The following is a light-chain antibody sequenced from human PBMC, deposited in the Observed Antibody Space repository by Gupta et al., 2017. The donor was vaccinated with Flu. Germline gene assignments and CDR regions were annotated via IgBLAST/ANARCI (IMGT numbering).Light chain of an antibody. Sequence: SPGQTASITCSGDKLGDKYASWYQQKPGQSPVLVIYQDSKRPSGIPERFSGSNSGNTATLTISGTQAMDEADYYCQAWDSSTVVFGGGTKLTVL. J-gene: IGLJ2*01. V-gene: IGLV3-1*01. CDR3: QAWDSSTVV. CDR1: KLGDKY. CDR2: QDS.